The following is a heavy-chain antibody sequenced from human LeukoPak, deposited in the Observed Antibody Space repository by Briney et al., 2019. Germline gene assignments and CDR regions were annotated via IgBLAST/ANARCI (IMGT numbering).Heavy chain of an antibody. CDR1: GGSISSTIYY. V-gene: IGHV4-61*02. Sequence: PSETLSLTCTVSGGSISSTIYYWSWIRQPAGKGLEWIGRIYTSGSTNYNPSLKSRVTMSVDTSKNQFSLKLSSVTAADTAVYYCARSLVRGVIDYWGQGTLVTVSS. CDR2: IYTSGST. J-gene: IGHJ4*02. CDR3: ARSLVRGVIDY. D-gene: IGHD3-10*01.